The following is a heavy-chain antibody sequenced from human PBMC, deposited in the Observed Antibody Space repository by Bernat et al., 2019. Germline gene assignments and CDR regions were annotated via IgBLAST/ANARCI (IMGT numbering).Heavy chain of an antibody. V-gene: IGHV3-23*04. J-gene: IGHJ3*02. CDR2: ISGSASST. Sequence: EFQLVESGGGVVQPGRSLRLSCAVSGFTFSSYAMSWVRQAPGKGLEWVSSISGSASSTYYADSVKGRFTISRDNSKNTLYLQMNSLRAEDTAVYYCAKEAREWLPHDAFDIWGQGTMVTVSS. CDR1: GFTFSSYA. CDR3: AKEAREWLPHDAFDI. D-gene: IGHD3-3*01.